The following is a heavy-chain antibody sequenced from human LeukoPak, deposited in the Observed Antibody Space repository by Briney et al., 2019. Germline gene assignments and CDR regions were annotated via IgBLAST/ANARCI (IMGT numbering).Heavy chain of an antibody. D-gene: IGHD3-10*01. V-gene: IGHV4-61*01. CDR3: AGGPGYGSGSPFDY. CDR1: GGSVSSGSYY. CDR2: IYYSGST. J-gene: IGHJ4*02. Sequence: PLETLSLTCTVSGGSVSSGSYYWSWIRQPPGKGLEWIGYIYYSGSTNYNPSLKSRVTISVDTSKNQFSLKLSSVTAADTAVYYCAGGPGYGSGSPFDYWGQGTLVTVSS.